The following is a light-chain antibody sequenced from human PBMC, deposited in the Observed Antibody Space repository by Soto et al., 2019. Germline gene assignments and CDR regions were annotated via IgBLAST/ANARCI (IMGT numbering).Light chain of an antibody. Sequence: DVQMTQSHSTLSASVGDRVTITCRASQSISSWLAWYQQKPGKAPKLLIYDASSLESGVPSRFSGSGSATEFTLTISSLQPEDVATYYCQKYNSAPLAFGGGIKVDIK. J-gene: IGKJ4*01. CDR2: DAS. CDR1: QSISSW. V-gene: IGKV1-5*01. CDR3: QKYNSAPLA.